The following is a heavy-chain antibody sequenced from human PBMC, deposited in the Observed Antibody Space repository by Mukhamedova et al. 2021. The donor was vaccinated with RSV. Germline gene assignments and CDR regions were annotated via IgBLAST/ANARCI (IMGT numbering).Heavy chain of an antibody. CDR2: ISGSGGST. Sequence: VRQAPGKGLEWVSGISGSGGSTYYADSVKGRFTISRDNSKNTLYLQMNSLRAEDTAVYYCARHSSRWYGEVFDYWGQGTLVTVSS. CDR3: ARHSSRWYGEVFDY. V-gene: IGHV3-23*01. D-gene: IGHD6-13*01. J-gene: IGHJ4*02.